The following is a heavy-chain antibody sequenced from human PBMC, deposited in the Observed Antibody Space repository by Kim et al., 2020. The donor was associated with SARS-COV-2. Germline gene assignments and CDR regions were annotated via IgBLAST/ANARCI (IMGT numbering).Heavy chain of an antibody. Sequence: GGSLRLSCAASGFTFSSYGMHWVRQAPGKGLECVAVISYDGSNKYYADSVKGRFTISRDNSKNKNTLYLQMNSLRAEDTAVYYCAKGGLHYDSSGDYYYYSVMDVWGQGTTVTVSS. CDR1: GFTFSSYG. D-gene: IGHD3-22*01. J-gene: IGHJ6*02. CDR3: AKGGLHYDSSGDYYYYSVMDV. CDR2: ISYDGSNK. V-gene: IGHV3-30*18.